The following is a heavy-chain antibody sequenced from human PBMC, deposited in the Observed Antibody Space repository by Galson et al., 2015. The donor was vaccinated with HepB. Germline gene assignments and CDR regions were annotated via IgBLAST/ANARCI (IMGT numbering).Heavy chain of an antibody. V-gene: IGHV5-10-1*01. D-gene: IGHD6-19*01. Sequence: QSGAEVKKPGESLRISCKGSGYSFTSYWISWVRQMPGKGLEWMGRIDPSDSYTNYSPSFQGHVTISADKSISTAYLQWSSLKASDTAMYYCARREQRYSSGWPPGNYWYFDLWGRGTLVTVSS. J-gene: IGHJ2*01. CDR2: IDPSDSYT. CDR1: GYSFTSYW. CDR3: ARREQRYSSGWPPGNYWYFDL.